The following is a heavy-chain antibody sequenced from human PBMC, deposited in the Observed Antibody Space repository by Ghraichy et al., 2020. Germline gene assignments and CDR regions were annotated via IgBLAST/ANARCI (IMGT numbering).Heavy chain of an antibody. CDR3: ARGAVGWIQLWLIRSYWFDP. J-gene: IGHJ5*02. Sequence: ASVKVSCKASGYTFTSYDINWVRQATGQGLEWMGWMNPNSGNTGYAQKFQGRVTMTRNTSISTAYMELSSLRSEDTAVYYCARGAVGWIQLWLIRSYWFDPWGQGTLVTVSS. D-gene: IGHD5-18*01. CDR1: GYTFTSYD. V-gene: IGHV1-8*01. CDR2: MNPNSGNT.